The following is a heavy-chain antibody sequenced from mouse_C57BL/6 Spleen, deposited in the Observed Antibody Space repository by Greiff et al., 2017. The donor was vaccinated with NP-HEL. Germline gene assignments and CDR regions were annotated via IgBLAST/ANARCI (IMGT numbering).Heavy chain of an antibody. Sequence: QVQLQQPGAELVKPGASVKLSCKASGYTFTSYWMHWVKQRPGQVLEWIGMIHPNSGSTNYNEKFKSKATLTVDKSSTPAYMQLSSLTSEHSAVYYCARAPSSYDGYDYWGQGTTLTVSS. CDR3: ARAPSSYDGYDY. J-gene: IGHJ2*01. D-gene: IGHD2-3*01. V-gene: IGHV1-64*01. CDR2: IHPNSGST. CDR1: GYTFTSYW.